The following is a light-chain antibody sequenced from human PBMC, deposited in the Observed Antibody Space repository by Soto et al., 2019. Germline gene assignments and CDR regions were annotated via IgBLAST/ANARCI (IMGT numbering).Light chain of an antibody. J-gene: IGKJ4*01. Sequence: DIQMTQSPSSLSASVGDRVTITCRASQSISSYLNWYQQKPGKAPKLLIYAASSLQSGVPSRFSGSGSATDFTLTISSLQPEDVATYYCQQSYSTPLTFGGETKVDIK. CDR1: QSISSY. V-gene: IGKV1-39*01. CDR3: QQSYSTPLT. CDR2: AAS.